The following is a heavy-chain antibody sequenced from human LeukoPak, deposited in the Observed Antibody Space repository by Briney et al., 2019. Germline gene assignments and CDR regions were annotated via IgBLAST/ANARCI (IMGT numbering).Heavy chain of an antibody. J-gene: IGHJ6*02. CDR2: INRDGSTT. CDR3: ARGNYYGMDV. D-gene: IGHD2/OR15-2a*01. V-gene: IGHV3-74*03. Sequence: EGSLRLSCAASESTFSKFWMHWVRQAPGKGLVWVSGINRDGSTTTYADSVKGRFTVSRDNAKNTLYLQMNSLRAEDTAVYYCARGNYYGMDVWGRGTTVTVSS. CDR1: ESTFSKFW.